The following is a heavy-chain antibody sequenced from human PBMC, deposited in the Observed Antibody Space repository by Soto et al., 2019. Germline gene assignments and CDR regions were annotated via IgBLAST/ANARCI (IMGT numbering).Heavy chain of an antibody. V-gene: IGHV1-8*01. J-gene: IGHJ4*02. CDR1: GYTFTSYD. D-gene: IGHD3-9*01. CDR2: MNPNSGNT. CDR3: ARARRGYDILTGPYHPDY. Sequence: ASVKVSCKDSGYTFTSYDINWVRQANGQGLEWMGWMNPNSGNTGYAQKFQGRVTMTRNTSISTAYMELSSLRSEDTAVYYCARARRGYDILTGPYHPDYWGQGTLVTVSS.